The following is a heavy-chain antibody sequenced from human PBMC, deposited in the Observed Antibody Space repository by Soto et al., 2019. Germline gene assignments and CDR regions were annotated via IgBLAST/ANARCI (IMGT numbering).Heavy chain of an antibody. J-gene: IGHJ3*02. CDR3: ATPSWTTFDM. D-gene: IGHD1-1*01. CDR1: GFTFSDSW. V-gene: IGHV3-7*01. CDR2: IKEDGGEK. Sequence: EVQLVESGGGLVQPGESLRLSCAASGFTFSDSWMRWFRQAPGKGLEWVASIKEDGGEKKYVDSVKGRCTVARDNAKNSLYLQMNSLRVDDTAVYYCATPSWTTFDMWGQGTMVTVSA.